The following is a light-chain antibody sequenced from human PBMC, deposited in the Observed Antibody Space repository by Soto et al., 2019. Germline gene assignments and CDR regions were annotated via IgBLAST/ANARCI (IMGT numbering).Light chain of an antibody. CDR3: SSYTSTYPYV. CDR1: SSDVGGYNY. CDR2: DVS. V-gene: IGLV2-14*01. J-gene: IGLJ1*01. Sequence: QSALTQPASVSGSPGQSITISCTGTSSDVGGYNYVSWYQQHPGKAPKLMIYDVSNRPSGVSDRFYGSKSGNTASLTISGLQADDEADFYCSSYTSTYPYVFGTGTKLTVL.